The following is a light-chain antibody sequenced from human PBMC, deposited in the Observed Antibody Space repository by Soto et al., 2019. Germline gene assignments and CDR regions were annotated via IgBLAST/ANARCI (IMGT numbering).Light chain of an antibody. CDR1: SSDVGAYNY. CDR2: DVT. Sequence: QSVLTQPASVSGPPGQSITISCTGTSSDVGAYNYVSWYQHHPGQAPRLVIYDVTNRPSGISDRFSGSKSGNTASLTISGLLAEDEADYYCASYNTISTYVVGSGTNVTVL. CDR3: ASYNTISTYV. V-gene: IGLV2-14*01. J-gene: IGLJ1*01.